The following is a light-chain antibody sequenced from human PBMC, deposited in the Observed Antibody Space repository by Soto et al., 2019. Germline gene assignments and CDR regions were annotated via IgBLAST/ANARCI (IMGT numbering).Light chain of an antibody. CDR3: QQYHSYPWT. CDR1: QSISSW. Sequence: DIQMTQSPSILSASVGDRVTITCWASQSISSWLAWFQQMPGKAPNLLIYKASNLQSGVPSRFSGSGSGTDFTLTITSLQPDDFATYYCQQYHSYPWTFGQGTRVDVK. V-gene: IGKV1-5*03. J-gene: IGKJ1*01. CDR2: KAS.